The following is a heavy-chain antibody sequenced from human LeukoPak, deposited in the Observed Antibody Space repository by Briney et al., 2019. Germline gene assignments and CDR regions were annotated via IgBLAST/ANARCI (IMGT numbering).Heavy chain of an antibody. Sequence: ASVTVSCKASGYTFTAYPIHWVRQAPGQGLEWMGRINPNSGGTNYSQKFQGRVIMTRDTSISTAYMQLSSLKSDDTAVYYCARDSSNSSSFGSWGQGSLVIVSS. CDR1: GYTFTAYP. D-gene: IGHD2-2*01. J-gene: IGHJ4*02. V-gene: IGHV1-2*06. CDR3: ARDSSNSSSFGS. CDR2: INPNSGGT.